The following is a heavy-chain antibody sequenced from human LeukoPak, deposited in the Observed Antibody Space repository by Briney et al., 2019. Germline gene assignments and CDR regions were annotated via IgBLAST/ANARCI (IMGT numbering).Heavy chain of an antibody. V-gene: IGHV3-66*02. CDR3: AKYSGSYVGFDY. Sequence: GGSLRLSCAASGFTVSSNYMSWVRLAPGKGLEWVSLLYSGGTTYYADSVKGRFTISRDNAKNTLYLQVNSLRAEDTAVYYCAKYSGSYVGFDYWGQGTLVTVSS. J-gene: IGHJ4*02. D-gene: IGHD1-26*01. CDR2: LYSGGTT. CDR1: GFTVSSNY.